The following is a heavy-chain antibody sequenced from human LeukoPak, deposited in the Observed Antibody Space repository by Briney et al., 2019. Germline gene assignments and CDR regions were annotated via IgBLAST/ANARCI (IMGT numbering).Heavy chain of an antibody. V-gene: IGHV4-31*03. Sequence: SETLSLTCTVSGGSISSGGYYWSWIRQHPGKGLEWIGYIYYSGSTYYNPSLKRRVTISVDTSKNQFSLKLSSVTAADTAVYYCARDRHYDILTDTENNWFDPWGQGTLVTVSS. D-gene: IGHD3-9*01. CDR3: ARDRHYDILTDTENNWFDP. CDR1: GGSISSGGYY. CDR2: IYYSGST. J-gene: IGHJ5*02.